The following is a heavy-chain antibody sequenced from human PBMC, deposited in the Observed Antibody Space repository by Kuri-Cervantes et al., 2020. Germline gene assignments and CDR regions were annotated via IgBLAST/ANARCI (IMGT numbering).Heavy chain of an antibody. CDR3: ARIRVGGPRAIDY. CDR1: GYTFTGYY. CDR2: INPDSGGT. D-gene: IGHD1-26*01. J-gene: IGHJ4*02. Sequence: ASVKVSCKASGYTFTGYYMHWVRQAPGQGLEWMGWINPDSGGTNYAQKFQGRVTMTRDTSISTAYMELSSLRAEDTAVYYYARIRVGGPRAIDYWGQGTLVTVSS. V-gene: IGHV1-2*02.